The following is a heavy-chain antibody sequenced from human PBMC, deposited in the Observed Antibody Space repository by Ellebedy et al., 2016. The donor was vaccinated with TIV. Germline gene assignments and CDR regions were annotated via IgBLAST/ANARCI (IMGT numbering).Heavy chain of an antibody. CDR1: GYTFTSYG. J-gene: IGHJ6*02. D-gene: IGHD3-10*01. CDR3: ARRITMVRGAFGMDV. CDR2: MNPNSGNT. Sequence: ASVKVSCKASGYTFTSYGISWARQAPGQGLERMGWMNPNSGNTGYAQKFQGRVTITRNTSISTAYMELSSLRSEDTAVYYCARRITMVRGAFGMDVWGQGTTVTVSS. V-gene: IGHV1-8*03.